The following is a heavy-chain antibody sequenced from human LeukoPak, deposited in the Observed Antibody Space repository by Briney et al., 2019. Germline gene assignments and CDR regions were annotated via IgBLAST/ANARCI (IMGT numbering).Heavy chain of an antibody. D-gene: IGHD6-13*01. V-gene: IGHV1-69*05. Sequence: SVTVSCKSSVGTVSSYAISWVRKAPRPGLEWMGGIIPIFGTANYAQKFQGRVTITTDESTSTAYMELSSLRSEDTAVYYCASIAAAGTEYYFDYWGQGTLVTVSS. J-gene: IGHJ4*02. CDR1: VGTVSSYA. CDR3: ASIAAAGTEYYFDY. CDR2: IIPIFGTA.